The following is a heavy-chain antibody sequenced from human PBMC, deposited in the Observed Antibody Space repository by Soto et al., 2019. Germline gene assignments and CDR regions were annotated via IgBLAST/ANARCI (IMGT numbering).Heavy chain of an antibody. CDR1: GFTFSSYR. D-gene: IGHD6-13*01. V-gene: IGHV3-48*02. Sequence: EVQLVESGGGLVQPGGSLRLSCAASGFTFSSYRMNWVRQALGKGLEWVSYISSSSSTIYYADSVKGRFTISRDNAKSSLYLQMNSLRDEDTAVYYCARDPFSSSWYEGDYWGQGTLVTVSS. CDR2: ISSSSSTI. CDR3: ARDPFSSSWYEGDY. J-gene: IGHJ4*02.